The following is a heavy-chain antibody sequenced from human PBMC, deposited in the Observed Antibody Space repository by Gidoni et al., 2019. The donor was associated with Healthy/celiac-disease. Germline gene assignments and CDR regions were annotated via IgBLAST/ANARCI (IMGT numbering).Heavy chain of an antibody. Sequence: QVQLVESGGGVVQPGRSLRLSCAASGFTFSSYGMHGVRQAPGKGLEWVAVIWYDGSNKYYADSVKGRFTISRDNSKNTLYLQMNSLRAEDTAVYYCARDLDDFWSGYFDYWGQGTLVTVSS. CDR2: IWYDGSNK. J-gene: IGHJ4*02. V-gene: IGHV3-33*01. CDR3: ARDLDDFWSGYFDY. D-gene: IGHD3-3*01. CDR1: GFTFSSYG.